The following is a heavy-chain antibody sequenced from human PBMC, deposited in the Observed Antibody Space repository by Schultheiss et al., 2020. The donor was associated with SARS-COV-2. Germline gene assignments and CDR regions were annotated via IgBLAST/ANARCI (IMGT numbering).Heavy chain of an antibody. CDR1: GFTFSTYA. CDR2: VSGSGDDT. CDR3: ARGDSSGYYDY. J-gene: IGHJ4*02. D-gene: IGHD3-22*01. V-gene: IGHV3-23*01. Sequence: GGSLRLSCAASGFTFSTYAMTWVRQAPGKGLEWVSSVSGSGDDTFYADSVKGRFTTSRDNSKNTLYLQMNSLRAEDTAVYYCARGDSSGYYDYWGQGTLVTVSS.